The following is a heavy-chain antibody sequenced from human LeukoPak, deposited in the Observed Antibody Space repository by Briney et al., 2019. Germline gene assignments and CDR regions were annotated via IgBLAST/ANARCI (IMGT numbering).Heavy chain of an antibody. Sequence: QTGGSLRLSCAASEFTFSSYAMHWVRQAPGKGLEWVAVISYDGSNKYYADSVKDRFTISRDNSKNTLFLQMNSLRAEDTAVYYCARDHSAGYFYPDSWGRGILVTVSS. CDR1: EFTFSSYA. CDR2: ISYDGSNK. V-gene: IGHV3-30-3*01. D-gene: IGHD3-22*01. CDR3: ARDHSAGYFYPDS. J-gene: IGHJ5*02.